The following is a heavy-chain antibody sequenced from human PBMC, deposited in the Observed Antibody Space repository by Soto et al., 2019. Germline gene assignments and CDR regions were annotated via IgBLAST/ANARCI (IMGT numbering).Heavy chain of an antibody. J-gene: IGHJ6*02. CDR2: ISWNSGSI. CDR3: AKDMGCSSTSCHYYYYGMDV. V-gene: IGHV3-9*01. D-gene: IGHD2-2*01. Sequence: EVQLVESGGGLVQPGRSLRLSCAASGFTFDDYAMHWVRQAPGKGLEWVSGISWNSGSIGYADSVKGRFTISRDNAKNSLYLQMNSLRAEVTALYYCAKDMGCSSTSCHYYYYGMDVWGQGTTVTVSS. CDR1: GFTFDDYA.